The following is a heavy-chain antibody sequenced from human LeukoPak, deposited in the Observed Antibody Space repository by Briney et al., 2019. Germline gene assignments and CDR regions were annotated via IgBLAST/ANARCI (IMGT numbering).Heavy chain of an antibody. J-gene: IGHJ3*02. Sequence: PGGSLRLSCVASGXTFSSYSVNWVRQAPGKGLEWVSYNSSSSNTIYYADSVKRRFTISRDNAKNSLYLQMNSLRDEDTAVYYCARGLHYYDSSEAFDIWGQGTMVTVSS. CDR3: ARGLHYYDSSEAFDI. D-gene: IGHD3-22*01. CDR1: GXTFSSYS. CDR2: NSSSSNTI. V-gene: IGHV3-48*02.